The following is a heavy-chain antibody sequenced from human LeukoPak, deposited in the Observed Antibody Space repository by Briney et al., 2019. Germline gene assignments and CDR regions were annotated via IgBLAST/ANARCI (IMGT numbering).Heavy chain of an antibody. CDR2: IDRDGRVQ. CDR1: GFTTHYW. Sequence: GGSLRLSCTASGFTTHYWLNWVRQSPGKGLEWVANIDRDGRVQHYVDSVEGRFTISRDSAKNSLPLQMHSLRAEDTAVYYCARERAGIAAAGNFDYWGQGTLVTVSS. V-gene: IGHV3-7*01. D-gene: IGHD6-13*01. J-gene: IGHJ4*02. CDR3: ARERAGIAAAGNFDY.